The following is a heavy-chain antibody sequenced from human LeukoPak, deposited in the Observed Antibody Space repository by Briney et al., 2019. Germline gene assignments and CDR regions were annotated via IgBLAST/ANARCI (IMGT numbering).Heavy chain of an antibody. Sequence: ASVKVSCKASGYTFTGYYLHWVRQAPGQGLEWMGWINPNGGGREYAQKFQGRVNMTRDTAISTAYMELSSLTFDDTAIYYCARVGYFYGSGSQTGGYLDYWGQGTLGTVSS. J-gene: IGHJ4*02. CDR3: ARVGYFYGSGSQTGGYLDY. CDR2: INPNGGGR. CDR1: GYTFTGYY. D-gene: IGHD3-10*01. V-gene: IGHV1-2*02.